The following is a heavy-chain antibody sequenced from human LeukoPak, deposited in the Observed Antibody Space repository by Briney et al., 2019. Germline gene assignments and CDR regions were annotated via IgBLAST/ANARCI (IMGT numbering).Heavy chain of an antibody. V-gene: IGHV3-11*03. D-gene: IGHD5-18*01. CDR1: GFTFSDYY. J-gene: IGHJ4*02. Sequence: PGGSLRLSCAASGFTFSDYYMSWIRQAPGKGLEWVSYISSSSSYTSYADSVKGRFTISRDNSKNTLYLQMNSLRAEDTAVYYCARTGGYKMRYYFDYWGQGTLVTVSS. CDR3: ARTGGYKMRYYFDY. CDR2: ISSSSSYT.